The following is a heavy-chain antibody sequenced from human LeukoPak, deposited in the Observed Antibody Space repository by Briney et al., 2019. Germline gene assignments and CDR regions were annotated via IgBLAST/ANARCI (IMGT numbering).Heavy chain of an antibody. CDR2: LCYSGST. Sequence: PSETLSLICTVSGVSLSSSSDHWGWIRQPPGKGVEGVGSLCYSGSTFCNPSVKSRVNISVDTSKHQFSLKLSSATAADTAVYYCARRINDTRQHYIDVWGKGTTVTVSS. J-gene: IGHJ6*03. D-gene: IGHD1-14*01. V-gene: IGHV4-39*01. CDR1: GVSLSSSSDH. CDR3: ARRINDTRQHYIDV.